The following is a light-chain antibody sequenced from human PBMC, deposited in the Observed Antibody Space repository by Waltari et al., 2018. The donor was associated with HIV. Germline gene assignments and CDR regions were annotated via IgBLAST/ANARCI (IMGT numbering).Light chain of an antibody. CDR2: GVN. J-gene: IGLJ2*01. V-gene: IGLV2-14*01. CDR1: TNDIGLYDL. Sequence: QSALTQPASVSGSPGPSLTLSRTGDTNDIGLYDLVSWYQKYPGKAPQLIIYGVNTRPSRISNRFSGSRSGNTASLTISALHGDDEADYYCSSYTDSDTLLFGGGTKLTVL. CDR3: SSYTDSDTLL.